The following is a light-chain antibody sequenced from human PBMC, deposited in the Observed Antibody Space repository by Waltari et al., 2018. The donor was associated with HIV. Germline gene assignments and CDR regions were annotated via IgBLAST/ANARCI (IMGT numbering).Light chain of an antibody. CDR1: NSDVGAYNY. CDR2: EVS. J-gene: IGLJ1*01. Sequence: SITISCTGTNSDVGAYNYVSWFQQHPGNSPKVMIVEVSNRPSGVSNRFSGSKSGNTASLIISGLQAEDEADYYCSSYTTRNTFVFGTGTKVTVL. CDR3: SSYTTRNTFV. V-gene: IGLV2-14*01.